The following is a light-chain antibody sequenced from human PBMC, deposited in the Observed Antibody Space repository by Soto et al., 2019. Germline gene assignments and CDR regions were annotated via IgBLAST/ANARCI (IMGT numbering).Light chain of an antibody. CDR3: QQYGSSRWT. J-gene: IGKJ1*01. V-gene: IGKV3-20*01. CDR1: KSVSSIY. CDR2: GAS. Sequence: EIVLTQSPGTLSLSPGERATLSCRASKSVSSIYLAWYQQKPGQAPRLLIYGASSRATGIPDRFSGSGSGTDVTLTISRLEPEDFAVYYCQQYGSSRWTFGQGTKVEI.